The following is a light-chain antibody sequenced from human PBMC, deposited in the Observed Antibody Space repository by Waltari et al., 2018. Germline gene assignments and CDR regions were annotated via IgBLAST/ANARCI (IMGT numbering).Light chain of an antibody. Sequence: DVVMTQSPLSLPVTLGQPASISCRSSQSLVHSDGNTFLNWFQHRPGQSPRRPIYKVSNRDFGVPDRVSGSGSGTDVTLKISRVEAEDVGVYYCMQGTHWPPITFGQGTRLEIK. CDR2: KVS. J-gene: IGKJ5*01. CDR3: MQGTHWPPIT. CDR1: QSLVHSDGNTF. V-gene: IGKV2-30*02.